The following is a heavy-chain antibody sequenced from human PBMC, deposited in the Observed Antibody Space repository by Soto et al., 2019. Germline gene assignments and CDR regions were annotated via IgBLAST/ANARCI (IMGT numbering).Heavy chain of an antibody. J-gene: IGHJ4*02. D-gene: IGHD6-13*01. V-gene: IGHV3-33*01. CDR2: IWHDGSNK. CDR3: AREGGIAAAGGFDY. CDR1: GFTFSNYG. Sequence: QVQLVESGGGVVQPGRSLRLSCAASGFTFSNYGMHWVRQAPGKGLEWVAVIWHDGSNKDYADSVKGPFTISRDNSKNTLYLQMNSLIAEDTAVYYCAREGGIAAAGGFDYWGQGTLVTVSS.